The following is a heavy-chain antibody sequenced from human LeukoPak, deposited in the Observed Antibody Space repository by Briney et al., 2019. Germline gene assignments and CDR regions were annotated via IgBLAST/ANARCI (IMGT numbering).Heavy chain of an antibody. V-gene: IGHV3-30-3*01. Sequence: GGSLRLSCAASRFTFSTYAMHWVRQAPGKGLEWVAGISNDGTNEDHADSVKGRFTISRDNSKNTLYLQMNSLRAEHTAIYYCARDRIAVAGMGAFQHWGQGTLVTVSS. J-gene: IGHJ1*01. CDR2: ISNDGTNE. CDR3: ARDRIAVAGMGAFQH. D-gene: IGHD6-19*01. CDR1: RFTFSTYA.